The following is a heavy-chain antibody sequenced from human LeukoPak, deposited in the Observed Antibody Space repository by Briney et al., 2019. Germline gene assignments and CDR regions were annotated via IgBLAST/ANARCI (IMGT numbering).Heavy chain of an antibody. Sequence: SETLSLTCTLPGASIYSDYWRWIRQPPGKGLGCIVYIYYSGTTNYSPSLKRRVTISVDTSKNQFSLKLSSVTAADTAVYYCARVKGTAFDIWGQGTMVTVSS. CDR3: ARVKGTAFDI. CDR1: GASIYSDY. CDR2: IYYSGTT. J-gene: IGHJ3*02. V-gene: IGHV4-59*01.